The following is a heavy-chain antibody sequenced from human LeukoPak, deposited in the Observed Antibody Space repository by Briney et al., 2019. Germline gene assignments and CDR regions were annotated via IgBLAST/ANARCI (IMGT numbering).Heavy chain of an antibody. D-gene: IGHD3-10*01. CDR1: GGSFSGYY. V-gene: IGHV4-34*01. J-gene: IGHJ4*02. CDR2: INRGGST. CDR3: ARNYNYGRYFFDS. Sequence: PSETLSLSCAVYGGSFSGYYLNWIRQPPGKGLEWIGEINRGGSTNYNPFLKSRITISVDTSKNQFSLKLTSVTAADTAVYYCARNYNYGRYFFDSWGQGILVTVSS.